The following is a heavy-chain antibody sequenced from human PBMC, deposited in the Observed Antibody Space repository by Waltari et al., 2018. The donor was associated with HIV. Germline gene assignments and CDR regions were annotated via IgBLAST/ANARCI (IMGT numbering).Heavy chain of an antibody. CDR2: ISHTGGNT. CDR3: ARQRGSGLWYFDL. V-gene: IGHV4-39*01. Sequence: QSQLQELDPGLVKPSETLSLTCTVSGGSISSNYYFWAWVRQPPGKGLEWIGTISHTGGNTYYNPSLKSRVIISVDTSKDQSSLKLSSMTATDTAVYYCARQRGSGLWYFDLWGRGTLVSVSS. CDR1: GGSISSNYYF. D-gene: IGHD3-10*01. J-gene: IGHJ2*01.